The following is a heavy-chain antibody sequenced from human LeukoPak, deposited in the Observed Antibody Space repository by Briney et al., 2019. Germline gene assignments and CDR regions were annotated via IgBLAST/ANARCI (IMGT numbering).Heavy chain of an antibody. V-gene: IGHV4-59*01. Sequence: PSETLSLTCTVSGGSISSYYWSWIRQPPGKGLEWIGCIYYSGSTNYNPSLKSRVTISVDTSKNQFSLKLSSVTAADTAVYYCARTYYDFWSYYFDYWGQGTLVTVSS. CDR3: ARTYYDFWSYYFDY. CDR1: GGSISSYY. J-gene: IGHJ4*02. CDR2: IYYSGST. D-gene: IGHD3-3*01.